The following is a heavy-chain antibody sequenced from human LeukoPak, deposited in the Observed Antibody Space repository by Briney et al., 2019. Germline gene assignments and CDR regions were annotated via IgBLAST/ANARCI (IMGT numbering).Heavy chain of an antibody. J-gene: IGHJ4*02. D-gene: IGHD1-7*01. CDR2: ISGSGGST. V-gene: IGHV3-23*01. CDR3: AKSPTGTTKFDY. Sequence: GGSLRLSCAASGFTFSSYAMSWVRQAPGKGLEWVSAISGSGGSTYYADSVKGRFTISRDNSKNTLYLRMNSLRAEDTAVYYCAKSPTGTTKFDYWGQGTLVTVSS. CDR1: GFTFSSYA.